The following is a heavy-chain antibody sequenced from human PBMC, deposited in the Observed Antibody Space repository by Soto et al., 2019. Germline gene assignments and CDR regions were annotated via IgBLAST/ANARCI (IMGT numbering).Heavy chain of an antibody. CDR2: IYRTGST. Sequence: TETLSHTCAVSGGSFTSNNWWTWVRQPPGQGLEWIGEIYRTGSTNYNPSLKSRVTISLDKSENQFSLKVTSLTAADTAVYYCASRDPGTSVDYWGQGTLVTVSS. J-gene: IGHJ4*02. D-gene: IGHD1-7*01. CDR3: ASRDPGTSVDY. CDR1: GGSFTSNNW. V-gene: IGHV4-4*02.